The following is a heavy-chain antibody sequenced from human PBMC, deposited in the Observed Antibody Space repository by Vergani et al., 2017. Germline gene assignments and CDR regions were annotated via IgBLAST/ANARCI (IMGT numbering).Heavy chain of an antibody. D-gene: IGHD3-22*01. CDR1: GGSISSKSYY. V-gene: IGHV4-39*07. CDR2: VSYSGTT. CDR3: ASGPHYDSSGSLGY. Sequence: QLQLQESGPGLVKPSETLSLTCTVSGGSISSKSYYWSWIRQPPGKGLEWIGSVSYSGTTFYNPSLKSRVTISVDTSKNQFSLKLSSVTAADTAVYYCASGPHYDSSGSLGYWGQGTLVTVSS. J-gene: IGHJ4*02.